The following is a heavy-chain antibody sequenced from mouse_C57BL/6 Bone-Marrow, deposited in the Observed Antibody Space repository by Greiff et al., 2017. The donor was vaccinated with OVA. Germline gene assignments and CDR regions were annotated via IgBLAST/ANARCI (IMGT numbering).Heavy chain of an antibody. D-gene: IGHD2-4*01. CDR2: INPNNGGT. CDR3: AREDYYDCDDGLRRAMDY. Sequence: VQLQQSGPELVKPGASVKIPCKASGYTFTDYNMDWVKQSHGKSLEWIGDINPNNGGTIYNQKFKGKATLTVDKSSSTAYMELRSLTSEDTAVYYCAREDYYDCDDGLRRAMDYWGQGTSVTVSS. V-gene: IGHV1-18*01. CDR1: GYTFTDYN. J-gene: IGHJ4*01.